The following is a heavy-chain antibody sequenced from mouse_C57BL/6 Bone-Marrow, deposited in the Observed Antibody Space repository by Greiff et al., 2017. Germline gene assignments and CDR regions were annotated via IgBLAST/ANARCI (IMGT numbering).Heavy chain of an antibody. D-gene: IGHD2-4*01. Sequence: VQLQQSGAELVKPGASVKMSCKASGYTFTSYWITWVKQRPGQGLEWIGDIYPGSGSTNYNEKFKSKATLTVDTSSSTAYMQLSSLTSEDSAVYYCARVISCDYDLFDYWGQGTTLTVSA. J-gene: IGHJ2*01. CDR2: IYPGSGST. CDR1: GYTFTSYW. V-gene: IGHV1-55*01. CDR3: ARVISCDYDLFDY.